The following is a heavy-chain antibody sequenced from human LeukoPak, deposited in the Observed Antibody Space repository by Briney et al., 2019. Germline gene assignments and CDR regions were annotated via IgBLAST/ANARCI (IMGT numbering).Heavy chain of an antibody. CDR1: GYTLTELS. CDR2: FDPEDGET. J-gene: IGHJ3*02. D-gene: IGHD1-7*01. V-gene: IGHV1-24*01. Sequence: ASVNVSCKVSGYTLTELSMHWVRQAPGKGLEWMGGFDPEDGETIYAQKFQGRVTMTEDTSTDTAYMELSSLRSEDTAVYYCATVSPITGTTLSSPGAFDIWGQGTMVTVSS. CDR3: ATVSPITGTTLSSPGAFDI.